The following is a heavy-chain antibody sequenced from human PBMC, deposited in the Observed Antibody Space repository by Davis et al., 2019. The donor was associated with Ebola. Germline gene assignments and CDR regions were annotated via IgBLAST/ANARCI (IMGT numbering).Heavy chain of an antibody. V-gene: IGHV3-11*01. CDR2: ITSSGKTI. D-gene: IGHD3-3*01. CDR1: GFTFNDHY. J-gene: IGHJ4*01. Sequence: PGGSLRLSCAGFGFTFNDHYMSWIRQAPGKGLEWVSYITSSGKTIYYADSVKGRFNISRDNANNSLYLQMNSLRAEDTAVYYCARNQFWLGYSAHWGHGTLVTVSS. CDR3: ARNQFWLGYSAH.